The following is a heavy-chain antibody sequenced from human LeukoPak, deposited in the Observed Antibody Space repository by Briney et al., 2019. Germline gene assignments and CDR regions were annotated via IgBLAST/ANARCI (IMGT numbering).Heavy chain of an antibody. CDR1: GFTFGSYS. Sequence: PGGSLRLSCAASGFTFGSYSMNWVRQAPGKGLEWVSCISTSSIYTYYADSVKGRFTISRDNAKNSLFLQMNSLRAEDTAVYFCARDLYTGSYFEIDYWGQGTLVTVSS. V-gene: IGHV3-21*01. J-gene: IGHJ4*02. CDR3: ARDLYTGSYFEIDY. CDR2: ISTSSIYT. D-gene: IGHD1-26*01.